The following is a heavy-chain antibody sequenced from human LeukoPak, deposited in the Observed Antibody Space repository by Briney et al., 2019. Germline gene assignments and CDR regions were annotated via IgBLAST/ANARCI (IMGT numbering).Heavy chain of an antibody. V-gene: IGHV4-4*09. CDR1: GDSINDHY. D-gene: IGHD2-15*01. J-gene: IGHJ6*03. CDR3: ARQRCSGGSCYRVDYYYYMDV. Sequence: SETLSLTCTVSGDSINDHYWSWIRQPPGEGLEWIGYIYSSVSTNYNPSLKSRVTISIDTSKSQFSLKLSSVTAADTGVYYCARQRCSGGSCYRVDYYYYMDVWAKGPRSPSP. CDR2: IYSSVST.